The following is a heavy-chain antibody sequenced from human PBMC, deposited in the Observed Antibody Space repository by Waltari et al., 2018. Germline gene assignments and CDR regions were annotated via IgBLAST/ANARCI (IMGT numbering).Heavy chain of an antibody. Sequence: QVQLVESGGGVVQPGRSLGLSCAASGFTFGSYGMHSGRHAPGKGLEWVAVIWYDGSNKYYADSVKGRFTISRDNSKNTLYLQMNSLRAEDTAVYYCARDLLSSVRGNAFDIWGQGTMVTVSS. D-gene: IGHD3-10*01. CDR2: IWYDGSNK. CDR3: ARDLLSSVRGNAFDI. CDR1: GFTFGSYG. J-gene: IGHJ3*02. V-gene: IGHV3-33*01.